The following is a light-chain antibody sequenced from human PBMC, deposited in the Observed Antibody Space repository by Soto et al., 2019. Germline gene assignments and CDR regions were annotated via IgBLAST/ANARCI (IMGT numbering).Light chain of an antibody. J-gene: IGKJ3*01. CDR2: AAS. CDR3: QQFDDRPYIT. Sequence: DIQMTQSPSSLSASVGDRVTITCRASQSISSYLNWYQQKPGKAPKLLIYAASSLQSGVPSRFSGGGFGTHFTLTISSLQPEDIATYYCQQFDDRPYITFGPGTKVDIK. V-gene: IGKV1-39*01. CDR1: QSISSY.